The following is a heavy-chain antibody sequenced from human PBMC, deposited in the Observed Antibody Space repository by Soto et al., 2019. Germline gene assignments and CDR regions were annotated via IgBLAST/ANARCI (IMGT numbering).Heavy chain of an antibody. V-gene: IGHV5-10-1*01. D-gene: IGHD6-19*01. CDR3: ARRQWLSTYYYYGMDV. Sequence: GESLKISCKGSGYSFTSYWISWVRQMPGKGLEWMGRIDPSDSYTNYSPSFQGHVTISADKSISTAYLQWSSLKASDTAMYYCARRQWLSTYYYYGMDVWGQGTTVTVSS. CDR2: IDPSDSYT. J-gene: IGHJ6*02. CDR1: GYSFTSYW.